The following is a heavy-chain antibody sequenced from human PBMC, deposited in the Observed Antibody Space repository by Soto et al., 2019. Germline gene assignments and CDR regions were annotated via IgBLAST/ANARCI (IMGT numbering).Heavy chain of an antibody. Sequence: SETLSLTCTVSGGSISSYYWSWIRQPPGKGLEWIGYIYYSGSTNYNPSLKSRVTISVDTSKNQFSLKLSSVTAADTAVYYCARDRPADHFDYWGQGTLVTVSS. CDR3: ARDRPADHFDY. V-gene: IGHV4-59*01. J-gene: IGHJ4*02. CDR1: GGSISSYY. CDR2: IYYSGST.